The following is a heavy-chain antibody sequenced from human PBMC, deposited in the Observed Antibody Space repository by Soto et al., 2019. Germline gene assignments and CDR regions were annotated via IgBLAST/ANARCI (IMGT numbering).Heavy chain of an antibody. J-gene: IGHJ6*02. D-gene: IGHD1-1*01. CDR3: ARDGERDTGLNFYYYLHGMDA. V-gene: IGHV1-18*04. CDR1: AYTVTTYG. Sequence: GASVKVSCNASAYTVTTYGIRWVRQAPGQGLEWMGWISPYNGTKKYAEKFQGEMTMTTDTATSTAYIYLRSLRSDDTAVYYCARDGERDTGLNFYYYLHGMDAWGQGTRVTVSS. CDR2: ISPYNGTK.